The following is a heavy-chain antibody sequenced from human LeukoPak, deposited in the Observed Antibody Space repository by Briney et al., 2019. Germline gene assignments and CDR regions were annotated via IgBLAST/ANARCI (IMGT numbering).Heavy chain of an antibody. CDR3: ARGRITIFGVVIINRWFDP. D-gene: IGHD3-3*01. Sequence: SATLSLTCAVYGGSFSGYYWSWIRQPPGKGLEWIGEINHSGSTNYNPSLKSRVTISVDTSKNQFSLKLSSVTAADTAVYYCARGRITIFGVVIINRWFDPWGQGTLVTVSS. J-gene: IGHJ5*02. CDR1: GGSFSGYY. V-gene: IGHV4-34*01. CDR2: INHSGST.